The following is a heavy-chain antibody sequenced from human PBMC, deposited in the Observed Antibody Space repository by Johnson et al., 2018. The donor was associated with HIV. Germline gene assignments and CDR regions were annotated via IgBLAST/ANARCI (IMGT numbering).Heavy chain of an antibody. CDR2: ISYDGSNK. V-gene: IGHV3-30-3*01. CDR3: ARDSTAGPDKGLDYVGAFDI. CDR1: GFTFSSYA. D-gene: IGHD4-17*01. J-gene: IGHJ3*02. Sequence: QVQLVESGGGVVQPGRSLRLSCAASGFTFSSYAMHWVRQAPGKGLEWVAVISYDGSNKYYADSVKGRFTISRDNSKNTLYLQMNSLRAADTAVYYCARDSTAGPDKGLDYVGAFDIWGQGTMVTVSS.